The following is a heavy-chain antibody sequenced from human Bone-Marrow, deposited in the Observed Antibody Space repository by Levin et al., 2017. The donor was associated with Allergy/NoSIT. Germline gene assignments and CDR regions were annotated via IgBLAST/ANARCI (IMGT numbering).Heavy chain of an antibody. D-gene: IGHD3-22*01. Sequence: RSDERNWVRPAPGKGLDWVSAISHRGSDTSSADSVPGRFTRGRENSKNTVYLQMNSLRVEDTAVYYCAKGSTGYAPFDDGGQGTRVTVSS. CDR2: ISHRGSDT. V-gene: IGHV3-23*01. J-gene: IGHJ4*02. CDR1: RSDE. CDR3: AKGSTGYAPFDD.